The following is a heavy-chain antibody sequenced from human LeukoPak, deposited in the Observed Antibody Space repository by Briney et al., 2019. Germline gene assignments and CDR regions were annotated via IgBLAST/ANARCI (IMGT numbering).Heavy chain of an antibody. Sequence: GESLKISCKGSGYSFTSHWISWARQMPGKGLEWMGRIDPSDSYTNYSPSFQGHVTISADKSISTAYLQWSSLRASDTAMYYCARLGDYGDYDAFDIWGQGTMVTVSS. CDR3: ARLGDYGDYDAFDI. V-gene: IGHV5-10-1*01. J-gene: IGHJ3*02. D-gene: IGHD4-17*01. CDR1: GYSFTSHW. CDR2: IDPSDSYT.